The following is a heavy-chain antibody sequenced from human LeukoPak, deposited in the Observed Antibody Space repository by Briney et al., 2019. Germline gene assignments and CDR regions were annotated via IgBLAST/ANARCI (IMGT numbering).Heavy chain of an antibody. V-gene: IGHV3-30-3*01. CDR1: GFTFSSYA. CDR3: AREGSGWFDY. D-gene: IGHD6-19*01. CDR2: ISYDGSNK. Sequence: GGSLRLSCAASGFTFSSYAMHWVRQAPGKGLEWVAVISYDGSNKYYADSVKGRFTISRDNSKNTLYLQMNSLRAEDTAVYYCAREGSGWFDYWGQGTLVTVSS. J-gene: IGHJ4*02.